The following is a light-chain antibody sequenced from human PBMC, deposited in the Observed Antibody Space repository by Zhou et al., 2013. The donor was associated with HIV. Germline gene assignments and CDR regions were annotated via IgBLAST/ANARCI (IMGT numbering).Light chain of an antibody. J-gene: IGLJ2*01. Sequence: QSVMAQPPSVSGAPGQRVTISCTGSGSSIGAGFDVHWYQQLPGTAPRLLIYGNTNRPSGVPDRFSGSKSGASASLAISGLRSEDEADYYCAAWDDILNAMVFGGGTRLTVL. CDR3: AAWDDILNAMV. V-gene: IGLV1-40*01. CDR2: GNT. CDR1: GSSIGAGFD.